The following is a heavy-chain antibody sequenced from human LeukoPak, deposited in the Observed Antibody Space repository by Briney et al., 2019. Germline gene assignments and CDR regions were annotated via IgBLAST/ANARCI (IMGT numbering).Heavy chain of an antibody. CDR1: GGSFSGYY. V-gene: IGHV4-34*01. CDR2: INHSGST. J-gene: IGHJ5*02. CDR3: ASLRYSDWPGGFDP. Sequence: SETLSLTCAVYGGSFSGYYWSWIRQHPGKGLEWIGEINHSGSTKNNPSLKSRVTISVDTSKNQFSLKLRSVTAADTAVYYCASLRYSDWPGGFDPWGQGTLVTVSS. D-gene: IGHD3-9*01.